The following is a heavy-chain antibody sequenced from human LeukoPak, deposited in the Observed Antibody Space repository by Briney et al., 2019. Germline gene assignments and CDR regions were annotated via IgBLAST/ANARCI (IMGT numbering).Heavy chain of an antibody. D-gene: IGHD4-11*01. CDR1: GYSISSGYY. J-gene: IGHJ4*02. V-gene: IGHV4-38-2*02. CDR3: ARGPTVSDY. Sequence: PSQTLSLTCTVSGYSISSGYYWGWIRQPPGKGLEWIGSIYHSGSTYYNPSLKSRVTISVDTSKNQFSLKLSSVTAADTAVYYCARGPTVSDYWGQGTLVTVSS. CDR2: IYHSGST.